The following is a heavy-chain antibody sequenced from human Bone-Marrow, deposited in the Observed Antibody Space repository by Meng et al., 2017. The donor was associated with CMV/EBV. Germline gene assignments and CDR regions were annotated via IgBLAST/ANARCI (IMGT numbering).Heavy chain of an antibody. CDR2: IIPIFGTA. CDR3: ARGGESAIPRGYYGMDV. D-gene: IGHD2-21*01. CDR1: GGTFSSYA. V-gene: IGHV1-69*05. J-gene: IGHJ6*02. Sequence: SVKVSCKASGGTFSSYAISWVRQAPGQGLEWMGGIIPIFGTANYAQKFQGRVTITTDESTSTAYMELSSLRSEDTAVYYCARGGESAIPRGYYGMDVWGQGTTVTVSS.